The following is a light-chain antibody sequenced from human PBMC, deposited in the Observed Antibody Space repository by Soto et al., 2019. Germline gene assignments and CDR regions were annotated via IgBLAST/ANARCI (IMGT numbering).Light chain of an antibody. CDR2: AAS. CDR3: QQSYSIPPT. CDR1: QSISTY. Sequence: DIQMTQSPSSLSASVGARVRITCLASQSISTYLSWYQQKPGKAPQFLIYAASSLQGGVPSRFSGSGSGTDFTLTISNLQPEDFATYYCQQSYSIPPTFGGGTKVDIK. J-gene: IGKJ4*01. V-gene: IGKV1-39*01.